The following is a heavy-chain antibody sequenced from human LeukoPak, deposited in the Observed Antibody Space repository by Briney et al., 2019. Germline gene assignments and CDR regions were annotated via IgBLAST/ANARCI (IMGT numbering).Heavy chain of an antibody. Sequence: ASVKVSCKASGYTFTGYYMHWVRQAPGQGLEWMGWINPNSGGTNYAQKFQGRVTMTRDTSISTAYMELSRLRSDDTAVYYCARGESHITLIVVVQRKFDPWGQGTLVTVSS. J-gene: IGHJ5*02. CDR3: ARGESHITLIVVVQRKFDP. CDR2: INPNSGGT. D-gene: IGHD3-22*01. V-gene: IGHV1-2*02. CDR1: GYTFTGYY.